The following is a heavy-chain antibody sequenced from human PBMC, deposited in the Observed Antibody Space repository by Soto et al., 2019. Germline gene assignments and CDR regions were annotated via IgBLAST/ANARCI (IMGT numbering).Heavy chain of an antibody. CDR3: VRPNFGALTHFDF. V-gene: IGHV5-51*01. CDR2: IFPGDSDT. Sequence: LKISCKAIGYTFTNYWIGWVRQTPGKGLEWMGIIFPGDSDTRYNPSFEGQVTVSADESISTAYLQWNTLKASDTAMYYCVRPNFGALTHFDFWGQGTLVTVSS. J-gene: IGHJ4*02. CDR1: GYTFTNYW. D-gene: IGHD3-16*01.